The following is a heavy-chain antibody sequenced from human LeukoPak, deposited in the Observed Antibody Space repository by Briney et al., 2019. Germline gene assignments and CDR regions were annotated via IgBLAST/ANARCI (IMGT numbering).Heavy chain of an antibody. Sequence: SETLSLTCTVSGGSISSGSYYWSWIRQPAGKGLEWIGRIYTSGSTNYNPSLKSRVTIPVDTSKNQFSLKLSSVTAADTAVYYCARSYLSHYYFDYWGQGTLVTVSS. D-gene: IGHD2-2*01. V-gene: IGHV4-61*02. CDR2: IYTSGST. CDR3: ARSYLSHYYFDY. CDR1: GGSISSGSYY. J-gene: IGHJ4*02.